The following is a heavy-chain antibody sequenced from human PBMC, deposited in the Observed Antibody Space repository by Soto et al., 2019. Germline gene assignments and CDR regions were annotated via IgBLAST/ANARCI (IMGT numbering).Heavy chain of an antibody. CDR3: ARQWGGASKGWYFDY. CDR1: GYTFTSYG. CDR2: ISTYNGNT. Sequence: ASVKVSCKDSGYTFTSYGISWVRQAPGQGLEWMGWISTYNGNTNYAQKFQGRVTMTTDTSTSTAYMELRSLRSDDTAVYYCARQWGGASKGWYFDYWGQGTLVTVSS. D-gene: IGHD1-26*01. J-gene: IGHJ4*02. V-gene: IGHV1-18*01.